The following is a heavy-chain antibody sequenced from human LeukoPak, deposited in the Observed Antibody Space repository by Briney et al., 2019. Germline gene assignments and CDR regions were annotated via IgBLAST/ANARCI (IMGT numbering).Heavy chain of an antibody. J-gene: IGHJ4*02. CDR1: GFTFSAYW. Sequence: PGGSMRLSCAASGFTFSAYWMHWVRQAPGNGLVWVSRVKYDGSTTAYADSVKGRFTISRDNTRNILYLEMNSLRVEDTAVYYCARDLNWLLFDYLGQGALVTVSS. D-gene: IGHD3/OR15-3a*01. CDR2: VKYDGSTT. CDR3: ARDLNWLLFDY. V-gene: IGHV3-74*01.